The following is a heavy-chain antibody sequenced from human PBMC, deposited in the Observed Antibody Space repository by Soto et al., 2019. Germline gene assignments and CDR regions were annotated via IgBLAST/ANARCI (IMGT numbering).Heavy chain of an antibody. V-gene: IGHV1-3*01. Sequence: ASVKVSCKGSGYAFTTYAIHWLRQAPGQRLEWLGWINAGNGDTKYSEKMQGRVTITRDTFANTAYIELSSLGFEDTAVYFCAKGSVVVVPPNVRAFGLDYWGQGTQVTVSS. CDR2: INAGNGDT. CDR1: GYAFTTYA. CDR3: AKGSVVVVPPNVRAFGLDY. J-gene: IGHJ4*02. D-gene: IGHD2-21*01.